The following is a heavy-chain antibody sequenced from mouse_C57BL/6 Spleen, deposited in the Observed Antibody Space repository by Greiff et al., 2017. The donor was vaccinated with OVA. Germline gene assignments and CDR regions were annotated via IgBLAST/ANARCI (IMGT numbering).Heavy chain of an antibody. V-gene: IGHV1-69*01. D-gene: IGHD1-1*01. CDR3: ARSYYCSRYFDV. CDR1: GYTFTSYW. CDR2: IDPSDSYT. Sequence: QVQLQQPGAELVMPGASVKLSCKASGYTFTSYWMHWVKQRPGQGLEWIGEIDPSDSYTNYNQKFKGKSTLTVDKSSGTAYMQLSSLTSEDSAVYYCARSYYCSRYFDVWGTGTTVTVSS. J-gene: IGHJ1*03.